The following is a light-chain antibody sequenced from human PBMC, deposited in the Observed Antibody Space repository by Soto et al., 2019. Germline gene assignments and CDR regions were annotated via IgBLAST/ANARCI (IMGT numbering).Light chain of an antibody. V-gene: IGKV3-15*01. CDR3: QQYFKWPPVT. Sequence: EIVMTQSPATLSVSPGERVSLSCRASQSISNNLAWYQHKPGQAPKPLIHGASSRATGVSARFSGSGSGTEFSLTISVARSEDIAVYFCQQYFKWPPVTFGGGPKVEIK. J-gene: IGKJ4*01. CDR1: QSISNN. CDR2: GAS.